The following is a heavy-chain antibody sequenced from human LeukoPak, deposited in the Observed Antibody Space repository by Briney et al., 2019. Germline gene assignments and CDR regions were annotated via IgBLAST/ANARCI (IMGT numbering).Heavy chain of an antibody. CDR3: AKDAVLLWFEEFDY. CDR2: ISYDGSNK. Sequence: GGPLRLSCAASGFTFSSYGMHWVRQAPGKGLEWVAVISYDGSNKYYADSVKGRFTISRDNSKNTLYLQMNSLRAEDTAVYYCAKDAVLLWFEEFDYWGQGTLVTVSS. J-gene: IGHJ4*02. D-gene: IGHD3-10*01. CDR1: GFTFSSYG. V-gene: IGHV3-30*18.